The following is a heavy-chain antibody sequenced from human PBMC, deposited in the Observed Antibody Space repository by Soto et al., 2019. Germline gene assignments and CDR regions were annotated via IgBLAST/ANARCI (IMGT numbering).Heavy chain of an antibody. CDR3: VTVGMTKWKDGLDVSDI. J-gene: IGHJ3*02. D-gene: IGHD1-1*01. V-gene: IGHV1-8*01. CDR1: GYTFTSYD. CDR2: MNPNSGNT. Sequence: ASVKVSCKASGYTFTSYDINWVRQATGQGLEWMGWMNPNSGNTGYAQKFQGRVTMTEDTSTDTAYMELSSLRSEDTAVYYCVTVGMTKWKDGLDVSDIWGQGTMDTVSS.